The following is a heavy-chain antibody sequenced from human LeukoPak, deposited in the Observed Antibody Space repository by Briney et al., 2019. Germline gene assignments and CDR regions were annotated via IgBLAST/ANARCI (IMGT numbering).Heavy chain of an antibody. CDR3: ARGTPQPVAGSMLFDY. CDR2: IAHSGST. CDR1: GDSISSGYYY. V-gene: IGHV4-30-2*06. Sequence: PSETLSLTCTVSGDSISSGYYYWSWIRQSPGKGLEWIGYIAHSGSTYYTPSLKSRVTMSVDRSKNQFSLNLNSVTVADTAMYFCARGTPQPVAGSMLFDYWGQGPLVTVSS. D-gene: IGHD6-19*01. J-gene: IGHJ4*02.